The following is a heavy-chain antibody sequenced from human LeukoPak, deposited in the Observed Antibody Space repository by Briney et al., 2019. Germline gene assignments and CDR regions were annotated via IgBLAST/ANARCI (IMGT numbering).Heavy chain of an antibody. D-gene: IGHD1-26*01. Sequence: GGSLRLSCAASGFIFCSFGMHWVRQAPGKGLEWVAVISYDGSNEYYADSVKGRFTISRDNSKNTLYLQMNSLRAEDTAVYSCAKDRERYHEHFDYWGQGTLVTVSS. CDR2: ISYDGSNE. J-gene: IGHJ4*02. CDR3: AKDRERYHEHFDY. CDR1: GFIFCSFG. V-gene: IGHV3-30*18.